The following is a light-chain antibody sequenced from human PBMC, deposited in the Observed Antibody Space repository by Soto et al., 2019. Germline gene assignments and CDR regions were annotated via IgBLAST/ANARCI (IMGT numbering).Light chain of an antibody. CDR1: QDINSL. CDR3: QKYNSAPWT. J-gene: IGKJ1*01. CDR2: GAS. V-gene: IGKV1-27*01. Sequence: DVQMTQSPSSLSASVGDRVTITCRTSQDINSLLAWYQQKPGKVPKLLIYGASVLQSGVPSRFSGSVSGTDFTLTISSLQPEDFATYYCQKYNSAPWTFGQGTKVDIK.